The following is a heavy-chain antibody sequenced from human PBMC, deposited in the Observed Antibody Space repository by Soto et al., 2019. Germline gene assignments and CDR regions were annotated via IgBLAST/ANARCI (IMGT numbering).Heavy chain of an antibody. J-gene: IGHJ4*02. Sequence: GASVKVSCKASGYTFTAYAMHWVRQAPGQRLEWMGWINAGNGNTKYSQKFQGRVTITRDTSASTAYMELSSLRSEDTAVYYCARAPGGPGIAEYWGQGTLVTVSS. CDR2: INAGNGNT. CDR3: ARAPGGPGIAEY. V-gene: IGHV1-3*01. D-gene: IGHD6-13*01. CDR1: GYTFTAYA.